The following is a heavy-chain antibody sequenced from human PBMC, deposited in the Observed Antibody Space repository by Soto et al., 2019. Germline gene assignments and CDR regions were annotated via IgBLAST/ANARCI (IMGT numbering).Heavy chain of an antibody. V-gene: IGHV1-2*02. CDR1: GYPHTRYL. D-gene: IGHD1-1*01. Sequence: VKESCRASGYPHTRYLIHCLRPAPGRGVDGVGWINPNWGDTKYAQKFQGRVTMTRHTSINTAHMAPSSLRSDDAHVYYCARAGGTTLALLPRGQGTLGTGSS. CDR3: ARAGGTTLALLP. CDR2: INPNWGDT. J-gene: IGHJ4*02.